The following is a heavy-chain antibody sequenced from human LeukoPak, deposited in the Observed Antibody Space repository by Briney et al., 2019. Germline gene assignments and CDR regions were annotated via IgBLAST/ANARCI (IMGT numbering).Heavy chain of an antibody. CDR1: GVSFSGYY. D-gene: IGHD1-26*01. V-gene: IGHV4-34*01. CDR2: INHSGST. J-gene: IGHJ5*02. Sequence: SETLSLTCAVYGVSFSGYYWSWIRQPPGKGLEWIGEINHSGSTNYNPSLKSRVTISVDTSKNQFSLKLSSVTAADTAVYYCARVSGAGDGWFDPWGQGTLVTVSS. CDR3: ARVSGAGDGWFDP.